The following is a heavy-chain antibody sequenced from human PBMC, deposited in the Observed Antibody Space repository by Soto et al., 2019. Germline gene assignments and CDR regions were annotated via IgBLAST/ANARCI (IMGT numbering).Heavy chain of an antibody. CDR3: ARGKDRIAVAGSSVDY. CDR2: INHSGST. Sequence: ASETLSLTCAVYGGSFSGYYWSWIRQPPGKGLEWIGEINHSGSTNYNPSLKSRVTISVDTSKNQFSLKLSSVTAADTAVYYCARGKDRIAVAGSSVDYWAREPWSPSPQ. V-gene: IGHV4-34*01. CDR1: GGSFSGYY. J-gene: IGHJ4*02. D-gene: IGHD6-19*01.